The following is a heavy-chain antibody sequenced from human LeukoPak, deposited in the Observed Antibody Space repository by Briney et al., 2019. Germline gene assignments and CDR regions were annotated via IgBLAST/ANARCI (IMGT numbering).Heavy chain of an antibody. CDR1: GFTFSSYW. D-gene: IGHD5-18*01. V-gene: IGHV3-7*01. Sequence: GGSLRLSCAASGFTFSSYWMSWVRQAPGKGLEWVANIKQDGSEKYYVDSVKGRFTISRDNAKNSLYLQMNSLRAEDTAVYYCARDQQIRGYSYGLFDYWGQGTLVTVSS. CDR3: ARDQQIRGYSYGLFDY. J-gene: IGHJ4*02. CDR2: IKQDGSEK.